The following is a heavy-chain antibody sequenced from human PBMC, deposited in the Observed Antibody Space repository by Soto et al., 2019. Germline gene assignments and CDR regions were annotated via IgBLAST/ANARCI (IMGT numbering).Heavy chain of an antibody. Sequence: QLVQSGAEVKKPGASVKVSCKASGYTFTAYAISWVRQAPGQGLEWMGWISTYSGNTNYAQKLQGRVTMTADTSASTADLELRSRRSDDTAGYYCAIDRHDLLTGSIEFAPWGQGTLVTVSS. D-gene: IGHD3-9*01. CDR3: AIDRHDLLTGSIEFAP. CDR2: ISTYSGNT. J-gene: IGHJ5*02. V-gene: IGHV1-18*01. CDR1: GYTFTAYA.